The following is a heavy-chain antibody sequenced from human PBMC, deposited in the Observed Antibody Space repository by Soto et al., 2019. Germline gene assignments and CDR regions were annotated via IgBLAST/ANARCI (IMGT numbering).Heavy chain of an antibody. CDR3: ARDYYGMDV. V-gene: IGHV4-30-2*06. J-gene: IGHJ6*02. Sequence: TLSLTCTVSGGSISSGGYSWTWIRQSPGKGLEWVGYTYQSGSACYNPSLKSRVTISVNRSKNQFSLNLTSVTAADTAVYYCARDYYGMDVWGQGTTVTVSS. CDR1: GGSISSGGYS. CDR2: TYQSGSA.